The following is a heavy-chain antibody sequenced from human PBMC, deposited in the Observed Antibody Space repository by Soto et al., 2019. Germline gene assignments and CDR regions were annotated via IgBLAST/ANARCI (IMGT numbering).Heavy chain of an antibody. J-gene: IGHJ4*02. CDR1: GGTFSSYA. CDR3: ARDRDQDSTGGLDY. D-gene: IGHD3-22*01. V-gene: IGHV1-69*13. CDR2: IIPIFGTA. Sequence: GPSGRVYCKSAGGTFSSYAMGWVGQATGQGLEWMGGIIPIFGTANYAQKFQGRVTITADESTSTAYMELSSLRSEDTAVYYCARDRDQDSTGGLDYWGQGTLVTV.